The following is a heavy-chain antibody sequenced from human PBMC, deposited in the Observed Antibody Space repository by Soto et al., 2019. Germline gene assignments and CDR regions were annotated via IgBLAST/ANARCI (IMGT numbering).Heavy chain of an antibody. Sequence: SETLSLTCTVSGGSISRYYWNWIRQPPGKGLEWIGFVYYSGSTSYYPSLKSRVTISVDTSKNQFSLKLSSVTAADTAVYYCARSLGFCISTSCYPDAFDIWGQGTMVTVSS. V-gene: IGHV4-59*08. J-gene: IGHJ3*02. CDR3: ARSLGFCISTSCYPDAFDI. D-gene: IGHD2-2*01. CDR2: VYYSGST. CDR1: GGSISRYY.